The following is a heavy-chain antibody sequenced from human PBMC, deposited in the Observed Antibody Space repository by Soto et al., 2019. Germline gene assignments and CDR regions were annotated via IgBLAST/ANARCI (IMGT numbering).Heavy chain of an antibody. V-gene: IGHV1-58*02. CDR1: GFTFTSSA. CDR2: IVVGSGNT. Sequence: QMQLVQSGPEVKKPGTSVKVSCKASGFTFTSSAMQWVRQARGQRLEWIGWIVVGSGNTNYAQKFQERVTITRDMSTSTAYMELSSLRSEDTAVYYCAATTFLLWFGRYYYYGMDVWGQGTTVPVSS. CDR3: AATTFLLWFGRYYYYGMDV. J-gene: IGHJ6*02. D-gene: IGHD3-10*01.